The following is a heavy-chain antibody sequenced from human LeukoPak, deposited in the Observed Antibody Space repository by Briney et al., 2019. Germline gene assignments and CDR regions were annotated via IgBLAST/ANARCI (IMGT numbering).Heavy chain of an antibody. CDR2: IRYDGSNK. D-gene: IGHD1-26*01. CDR1: GFTFSSYG. V-gene: IGHV3-30*02. J-gene: IGHJ5*02. Sequence: GGSLRLSCAASGFTFSSYGMHWVRQAPGKGLEWVAFIRYDGSNKYYADSVRGRFTISRDNAKNTLYLQMNSLRGEDTAVYYCARGIYSASHGPPWGQGTLVTVSS. CDR3: ARGIYSASHGPP.